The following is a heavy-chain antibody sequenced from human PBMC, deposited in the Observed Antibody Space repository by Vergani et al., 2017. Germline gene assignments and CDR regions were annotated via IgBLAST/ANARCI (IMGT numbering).Heavy chain of an antibody. V-gene: IGHV4-39*01. CDR2: IYYSGST. J-gene: IGHJ5*02. Sequence: LQLQESGPGLVKPSATLSLTCSVSGASIRSSNYYWGWIRQPPGKGLEWIASIYYSGSTYYNPSLKSRVTISVDTSKNQFSLKLSSVTAADTAVYFWARHSTVEWLVKLGWIDPLGQGSLVIVSS. CDR1: GASIRSSNYY. CDR3: ARHSTVEWLVKLGWIDP. D-gene: IGHD6-19*01.